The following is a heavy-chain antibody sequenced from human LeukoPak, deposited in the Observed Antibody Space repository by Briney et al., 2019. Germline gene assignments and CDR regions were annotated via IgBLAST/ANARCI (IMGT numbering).Heavy chain of an antibody. CDR2: SRSKARSYST. Sequence: GGSLRLSCAASGFSFSDYLMDWVRQTPGKGLEWVGRSRSKARSYSTEYAASVKGRFTISRDDSKNVLYLQMNSLKIEDATVYYCVADAGGSGPLDYSGQGTPVTVSS. CDR3: VADAGGSGPLDY. CDR1: GFSFSDYL. V-gene: IGHV3-72*01. J-gene: IGHJ4*02. D-gene: IGHD6-19*01.